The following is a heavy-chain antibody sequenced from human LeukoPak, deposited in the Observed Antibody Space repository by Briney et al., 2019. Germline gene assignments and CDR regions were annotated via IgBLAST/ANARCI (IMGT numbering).Heavy chain of an antibody. CDR3: ARAYSSGWYGGAEFDP. V-gene: IGHV4-59*10. J-gene: IGHJ5*02. CDR1: GGSFSSYY. Sequence: SETLSLTCAVYGGSFSSYYWSWIRQPAGKGLEWIGRIYTSGSTNYNPSLKSRVTMSVDTSKNQFSLKLSSVTAADTAVYYCARAYSSGWYGGAEFDPWGQGTLVTVSS. CDR2: IYTSGST. D-gene: IGHD6-19*01.